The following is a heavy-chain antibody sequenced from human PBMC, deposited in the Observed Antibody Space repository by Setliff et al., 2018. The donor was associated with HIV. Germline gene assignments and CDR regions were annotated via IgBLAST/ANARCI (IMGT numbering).Heavy chain of an antibody. CDR1: GFFVNNYH. CDR2: VHSDGSI. CDR3: VRAEITMFINPPAFW. D-gene: IGHD3-10*02. J-gene: IGHJ4*02. Sequence: GGSLRLSCAASGFFVNNYHMTWVRQAPAKGPEWVSVVHSDGSIYYAVSVDGRFTVSRDSFNNMVFLQMTDLRPADTAVDYCVRAEITMFINPPAFWWGQGTLVTVSS. V-gene: IGHV3-66*02.